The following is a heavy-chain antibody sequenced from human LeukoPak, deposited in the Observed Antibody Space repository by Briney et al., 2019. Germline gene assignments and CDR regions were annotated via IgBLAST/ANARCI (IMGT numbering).Heavy chain of an antibody. CDR2: ISSSSSYI. V-gene: IGHV3-21*01. Sequence: GGSLRLSCAASGFTFSSYSMNWVRQAPGKGLEWVSSISSSSSYIYYADSVKGRFTISRDNAKNSLDLQMNSLRAEDTAVYYCARDSSMIPPYFDYWGQGTLVTVSS. CDR3: ARDSSMIPPYFDY. J-gene: IGHJ4*02. CDR1: GFTFSSYS. D-gene: IGHD3-16*01.